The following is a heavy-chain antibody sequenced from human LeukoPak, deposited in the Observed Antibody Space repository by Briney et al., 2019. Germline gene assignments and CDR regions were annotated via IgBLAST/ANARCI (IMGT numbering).Heavy chain of an antibody. CDR3: ARQLGGKGSWGSPLPNWFDP. Sequence: PSETLSLTCTVSGGSISSGDYYWSWIRQPPGKGLEWIAYMYYSGSTYYNPSLKSRVTMSADTSKNQLSLKLSSVTAADTAVYYCARQLGGKGSWGSPLPNWFDPWGQGTLVTVSS. CDR1: GGSISSGDYY. J-gene: IGHJ5*02. D-gene: IGHD1-1*01. CDR2: MYYSGST. V-gene: IGHV4-30-4*01.